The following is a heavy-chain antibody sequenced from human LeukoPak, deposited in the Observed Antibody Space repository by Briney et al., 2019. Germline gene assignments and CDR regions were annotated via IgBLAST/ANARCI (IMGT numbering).Heavy chain of an antibody. Sequence: GGSLRLSCAASGFTFSSYSMNWVRQAPGKGLEWVSSISSSSSTIYYADSVKGRFTISRDNAKNSLYLQMNSLRAEDTAVYYCATNVADSSGYYAFDIWGQGTMVTVSS. CDR3: ATNVADSSGYYAFDI. V-gene: IGHV3-48*01. CDR2: ISSSSSTI. J-gene: IGHJ3*02. D-gene: IGHD3-22*01. CDR1: GFTFSSYS.